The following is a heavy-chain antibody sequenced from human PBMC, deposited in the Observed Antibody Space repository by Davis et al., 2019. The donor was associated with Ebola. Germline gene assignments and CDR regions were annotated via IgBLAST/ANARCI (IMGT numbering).Heavy chain of an antibody. Sequence: HSQTLSLTCAISGDSVYGKNGAWNWIRQSPSRGLEWLGRTYYTSKWFNDYAVSVKSRITINPDTSKNQFSLHLNSVTPEGTAVYYCARGWLRGGLDVWGEGTTVTVSS. D-gene: IGHD5-18*01. V-gene: IGHV6-1*01. CDR1: GDSVYGKNGA. CDR3: ARGWLRGGLDV. CDR2: TYYTSKWFN. J-gene: IGHJ6*04.